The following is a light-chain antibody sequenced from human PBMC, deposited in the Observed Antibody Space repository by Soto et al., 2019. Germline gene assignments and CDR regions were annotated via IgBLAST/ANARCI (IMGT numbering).Light chain of an antibody. CDR3: SSYTSSSTVI. CDR2: EVT. V-gene: IGLV2-14*01. J-gene: IGLJ2*01. CDR1: SSDIGGYNY. Sequence: QSVLTQPASVSGSPGQSIAISCTGTSSDIGGYNYVSWYQQQPGKAPKLMIYEVTNRPSGLSDRFSGSKSGNTASLTISGLQAEDEGDYYCSSYTSSSTVIFGGGTKLTVL.